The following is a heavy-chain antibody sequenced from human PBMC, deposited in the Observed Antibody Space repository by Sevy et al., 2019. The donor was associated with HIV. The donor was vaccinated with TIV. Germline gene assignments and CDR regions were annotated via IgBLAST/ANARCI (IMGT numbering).Heavy chain of an antibody. J-gene: IGHJ4*02. CDR2: ISHDERYK. V-gene: IGHV3-30*04. Sequence: GGSLRLSCAASGFTFSNYDMHWVRQAPGKGLDWVAVISHDERYKNYAESVKVRFTISRENFKNTLFLQMDSLRPEETAVYFCARLVSCGGDCYYLDSWGQGALVTVSS. D-gene: IGHD2-21*02. CDR3: ARLVSCGGDCYYLDS. CDR1: GFTFSNYD.